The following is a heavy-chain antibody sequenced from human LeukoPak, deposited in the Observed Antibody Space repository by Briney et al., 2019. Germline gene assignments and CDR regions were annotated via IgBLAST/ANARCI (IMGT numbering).Heavy chain of an antibody. CDR1: GFTVGYNY. V-gene: IGHV3-66*04. CDR2: IYNSGST. CDR3: ARRSNPPGRIDH. D-gene: IGHD1-14*01. J-gene: IGHJ4*02. Sequence: GGSLRLSCAASGFTVGYNYMTWVRQAPWKGLEWVAAIYNSGSTYYADSVKGRFTISRDNSKNTMYLQMNSLKGEDRAVYYCARRSNPPGRIDHWGQGTLVTVSS.